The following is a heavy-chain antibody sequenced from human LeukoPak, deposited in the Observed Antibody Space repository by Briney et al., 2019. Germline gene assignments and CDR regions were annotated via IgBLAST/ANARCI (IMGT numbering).Heavy chain of an antibody. CDR1: GYTFTDYY. CDR2: INPNSGGT. CDR3: ARLPTTIFFDY. D-gene: IGHD2-2*01. Sequence: ASVKVSCKASGYTFTDYYMHWVRQAPGQGLEWMGWINPNSGGTNYAQKFQGRVTMTRDTSVSTAYMELSRLRSDDTAVYYCARLPTTIFFDYWGQGTLVTVSS. J-gene: IGHJ4*02. V-gene: IGHV1-2*02.